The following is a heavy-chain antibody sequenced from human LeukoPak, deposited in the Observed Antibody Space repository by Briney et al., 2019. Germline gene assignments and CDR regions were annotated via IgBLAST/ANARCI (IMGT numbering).Heavy chain of an antibody. CDR3: AKDRYVSPTARRGRESDY. CDR2: IRYDGSNK. J-gene: IGHJ4*02. V-gene: IGHV3-30*02. D-gene: IGHD2-2*01. Sequence: GGSLRLSCAASGFTFSSYWMHWVRQAPGKGLEWVAFIRYDGSNKFYAASVKGRFTISRDNSKNTLYLQMNTMRAEDTAVYYCAKDRYVSPTARRGRESDYWGQGTLVTVSS. CDR1: GFTFSSYW.